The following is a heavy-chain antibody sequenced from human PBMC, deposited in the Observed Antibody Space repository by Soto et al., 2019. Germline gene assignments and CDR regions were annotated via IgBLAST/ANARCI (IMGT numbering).Heavy chain of an antibody. CDR3: AKERRGDIVATNDAFDI. D-gene: IGHD5-12*01. V-gene: IGHV3-23*01. Sequence: GGSLRLSCAASGFTFSSYAMSWVRQAPGKGLEWVSAISGSGGSTYYADSVKGRFTISRDNSKNTLYLQMNSLRAEDTAVYYCAKERRGDIVATNDAFDIWGQGTMVTVSS. CDR1: GFTFSSYA. J-gene: IGHJ3*02. CDR2: ISGSGGST.